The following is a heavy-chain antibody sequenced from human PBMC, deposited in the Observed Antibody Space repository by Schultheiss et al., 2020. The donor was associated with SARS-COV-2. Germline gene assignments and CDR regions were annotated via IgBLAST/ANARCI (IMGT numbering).Heavy chain of an antibody. V-gene: IGHV4-59*08. CDR3: ARHTRCSSTSCYSAYYYGMDV. J-gene: IGHJ6*02. CDR2: IYYSGST. D-gene: IGHD2-2*02. Sequence: SQTLSLTCTVSGGSISSYYWSWIRQPPGKGLEWIGYIYYSGSTYYNPSLKSRVTISVDTSKNQFSLKLSSVTAADTAVYYCARHTRCSSTSCYSAYYYGMDVWGQGTTVTVSS. CDR1: GGSISSYY.